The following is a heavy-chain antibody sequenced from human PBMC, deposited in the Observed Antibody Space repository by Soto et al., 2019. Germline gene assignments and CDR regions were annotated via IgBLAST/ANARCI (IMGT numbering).Heavy chain of an antibody. CDR1: GGSISSYY. D-gene: IGHD5-18*01. CDR2: IYYSGST. V-gene: IGHV4-59*01. J-gene: IGHJ4*02. Sequence: SETLSLTCTVSGGSISSYYWSWIRQPPGKGLEWIAYIYYSGSTSYNPSLKSRDTISVDTSKNQFSLKLSSVTAADTAMYYCARAPRGIYGYPSYFDYSGQGTLDTVS. CDR3: ARAPRGIYGYPSYFDY.